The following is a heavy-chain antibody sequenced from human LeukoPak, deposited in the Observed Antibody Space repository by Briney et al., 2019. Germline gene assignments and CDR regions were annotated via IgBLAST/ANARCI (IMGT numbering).Heavy chain of an antibody. J-gene: IGHJ4*02. CDR2: TWYDGSNE. D-gene: IGHD3-22*01. V-gene: IGHV3-33*01. Sequence: GRSLRLSCAASGFMFSNYGMHWVRQAPGKGLEWVAVTWYDGSNEYYADSVEGRFTISRDNSKNTLYLQMNSLRPEGTAVYYCARALPDYYDGSGYYDYWGQGTLVTVSS. CDR3: ARALPDYYDGSGYYDY. CDR1: GFMFSNYG.